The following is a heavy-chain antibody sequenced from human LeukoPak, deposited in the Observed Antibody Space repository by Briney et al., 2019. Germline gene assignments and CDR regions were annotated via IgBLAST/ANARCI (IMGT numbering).Heavy chain of an antibody. D-gene: IGHD1-26*01. CDR3: AKSEWDSVGPYYSFGMDV. V-gene: IGHV4-34*01. CDR2: INHSRRT. CDR1: GGSFTGFY. J-gene: IGHJ6*02. Sequence: SETLSLTCAVRGGSFTGFYWIWIRQPPGKGLEWIGDINHSRRTSYNPSLKSRVTISVDTSKNQFSLKLTSVTAADTGVYYCAKSEWDSVGPYYSFGMDVWGQGTTVTVS.